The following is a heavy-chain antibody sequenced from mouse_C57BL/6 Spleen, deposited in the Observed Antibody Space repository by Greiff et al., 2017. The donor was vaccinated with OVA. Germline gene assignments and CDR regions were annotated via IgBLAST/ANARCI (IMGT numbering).Heavy chain of an antibody. CDR3: ARDHPLRGFAY. D-gene: IGHD1-1*01. CDR1: GFTFSSYA. CDR2: ISDGGSYT. V-gene: IGHV5-4*01. Sequence: EVNVVESGGGLVKPGGSLKLSCAASGFTFSSYAMSWVRQTPEKRLEWVATISDGGSYTYYPDNVKGRFTISRDNAKNNLYMQMSHLKSEDTAMYYCARDHPLRGFAYWGQGTLVTVSA. J-gene: IGHJ3*01.